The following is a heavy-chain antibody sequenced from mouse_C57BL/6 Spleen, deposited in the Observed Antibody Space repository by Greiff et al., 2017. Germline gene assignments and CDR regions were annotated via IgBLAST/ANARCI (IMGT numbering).Heavy chain of an antibody. V-gene: IGHV1-80*01. CDR3: ARVGYDTTGPGFAY. CDR2: IYPGDGDT. J-gene: IGHJ3*01. D-gene: IGHD2-2*01. Sequence: VHLVESGAELVKPGASVKISCKASGYAFSSYWMNWVKQRPGKGLEWIGQIYPGDGDTNYNGKFKGKATLTADKSSSTAYMQLSSLTSEDSAVYFCARVGYDTTGPGFAYWGQGTLVTVSA. CDR1: GYAFSSYW.